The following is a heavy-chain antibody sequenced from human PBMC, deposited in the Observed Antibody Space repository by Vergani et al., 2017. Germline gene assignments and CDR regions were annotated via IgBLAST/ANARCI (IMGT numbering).Heavy chain of an antibody. J-gene: IGHJ3*02. V-gene: IGHV3-30*02. CDR1: GFTFSNFG. CDR3: AKESYGDYFVNAFDS. D-gene: IGHD4-17*01. Sequence: QVQLVASAGGVVQPGGSLRLSCASSGFTFSNFGMHLIRQAPGKGLEWLAYIGKDGINTRYRDAVKGLFTVSRDNSKDRLYLQMNSLRAGDTAVYYCAKESYGDYFVNAFDSWGQGTMVTVSS. CDR2: IGKDGINT.